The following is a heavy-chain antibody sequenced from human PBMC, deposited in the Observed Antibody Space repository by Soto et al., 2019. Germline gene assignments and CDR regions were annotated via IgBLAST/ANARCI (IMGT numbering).Heavy chain of an antibody. CDR3: AGRGIGITMVRELKREANWFDP. CDR1: GGAFIGYY. J-gene: IGHJ5*02. D-gene: IGHD3-10*01. CDR2: INHSGST. Sequence: SETLSLTCAVYGGAFIGYYCIWIRHPPCKWLEWIVEINHSGSTNYNPSLKSRVTISVDTSKNQFSLKLSSVTAADTAVYYCAGRGIGITMVRELKREANWFDPWGQGTLVTVSS. V-gene: IGHV4-34*01.